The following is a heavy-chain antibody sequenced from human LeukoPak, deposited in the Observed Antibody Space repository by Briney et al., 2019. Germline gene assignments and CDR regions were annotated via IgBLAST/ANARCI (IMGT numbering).Heavy chain of an antibody. Sequence: GGSLRLSCATSGFTFDSYWMSWVRQAPGKGLEWVANIKEDGSEKYYVDSVKGRFTISRDNAKNSVYLQMNSLRAEDTAVYFCAKEGYYDSSEYYDYWGQGTLVTVSS. V-gene: IGHV3-7*05. CDR1: GFTFDSYW. CDR2: IKEDGSEK. J-gene: IGHJ4*02. CDR3: AKEGYYDSSEYYDY. D-gene: IGHD3-22*01.